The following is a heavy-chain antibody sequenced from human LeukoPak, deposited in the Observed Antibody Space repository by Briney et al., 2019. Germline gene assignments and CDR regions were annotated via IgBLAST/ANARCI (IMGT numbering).Heavy chain of an antibody. J-gene: IGHJ4*02. V-gene: IGHV3-23*01. CDR3: AKDRSCTNNICHGDFDY. CDR1: GFTFSSYA. D-gene: IGHD2-8*01. CDR2: ICGSGGST. Sequence: PGGSLRLSCAASGFTFSSYAMSWVRQAPGKGLEWVSDICGSGGSTYYADTVKGRFTISRDNSKNTLYLQMNSLRAEDTAVYYCAKDRSCTNNICHGDFDYWGQGTLVTVSS.